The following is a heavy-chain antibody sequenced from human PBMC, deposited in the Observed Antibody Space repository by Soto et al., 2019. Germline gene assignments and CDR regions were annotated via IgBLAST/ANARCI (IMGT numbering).Heavy chain of an antibody. J-gene: IGHJ6*02. CDR1: GFTFSSYS. Sequence: GGSLILSCAASGFTFSSYSMNWVRQAPGKGLEWVSSISSSSSYIYYADSVKGRFTISRDNAKNSLYLQMNSLRAEDTAVYYCARGYDSSGTEYGMDVWGQGTTVTVSS. V-gene: IGHV3-21*01. CDR2: ISSSSSYI. D-gene: IGHD3-22*01. CDR3: ARGYDSSGTEYGMDV.